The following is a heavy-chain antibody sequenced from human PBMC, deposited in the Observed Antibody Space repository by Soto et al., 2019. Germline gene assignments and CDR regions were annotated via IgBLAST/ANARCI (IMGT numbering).Heavy chain of an antibody. V-gene: IGHV4-31*03. CDR3: ATYTTGTTYYFDY. J-gene: IGHJ4*02. D-gene: IGHD1-1*01. Sequence: PSETLSLTCTVSGGSISSGGYYWSWIRQHPGKGLEWIGYIYYSGSTYYNPSLKSRVTISVDTSKNQFSLKLSSVTAADTAVYYCATYTTGTTYYFDYWGQGTLVTVSS. CDR2: IYYSGST. CDR1: GGSISSGGYY.